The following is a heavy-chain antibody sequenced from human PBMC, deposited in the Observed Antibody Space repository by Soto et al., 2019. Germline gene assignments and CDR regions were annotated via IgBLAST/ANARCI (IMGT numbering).Heavy chain of an antibody. CDR3: ARVALRYFGNRVGYMDV. V-gene: IGHV1-18*01. CDR2: ISAYNGNT. CDR1: GYTFTSYG. D-gene: IGHD3-9*01. Sequence: GASVKVSCKASGYTFTSYGISWVRQAPGQGLEWMGWISAYNGNTNYAQKLQGRVTMTTDTSTSTAYMELRSLRSDDTAVYYCARVALRYFGNRVGYMDVWGKGTTVTVSS. J-gene: IGHJ6*03.